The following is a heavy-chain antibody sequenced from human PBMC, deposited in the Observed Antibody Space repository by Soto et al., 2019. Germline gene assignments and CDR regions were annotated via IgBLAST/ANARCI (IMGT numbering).Heavy chain of an antibody. V-gene: IGHV3-7*01. Sequence: EVQVVESGGGLVQPGGSLRLSCAGSGFTFGRHWMTWVRQAPGKGLEWVANIKEDGSEIYYVDSVKVRFTISRDNAKNSVYLQMNSLRAEETALYYCARDSDGDNGQVLDYWGQGTLVTVSS. D-gene: IGHD4-17*01. J-gene: IGHJ4*02. CDR3: ARDSDGDNGQVLDY. CDR2: IKEDGSEI. CDR1: GFTFGRHW.